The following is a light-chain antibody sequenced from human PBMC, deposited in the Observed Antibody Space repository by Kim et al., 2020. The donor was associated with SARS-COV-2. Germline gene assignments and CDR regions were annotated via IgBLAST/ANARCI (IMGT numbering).Light chain of an antibody. J-gene: IGLJ2*01. CDR3: NSRDNNDNVL. CDR2: GKN. Sequence: SSELTQDPAVSVALVQTVRITCQGDSLRSYYTTWYQQKPGQAPIVVVYGKNNRPSGIPDRFSGSSSGNTASLTITGTQAGDEADYYCNSRDNNDNVLFGG. V-gene: IGLV3-19*01. CDR1: SLRSYY.